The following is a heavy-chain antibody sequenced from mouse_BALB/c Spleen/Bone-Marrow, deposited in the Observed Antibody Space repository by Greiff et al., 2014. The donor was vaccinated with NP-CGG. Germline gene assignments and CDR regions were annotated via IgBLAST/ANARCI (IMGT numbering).Heavy chain of an antibody. CDR2: INSGSGGT. Sequence: VQLQQSGAELVRPGTSVKVSCKASGYAFTNYLIEWVKQRPGQGLEWIGMINSGSGGTNYNEKFKGKATLTADKSSSTAYMQLSSLTSDDSAVYFCARRDGSYFDYWGQGTTLTVSS. CDR3: ARRDGSYFDY. CDR1: GYAFTNYL. J-gene: IGHJ2*01. D-gene: IGHD3-3*01. V-gene: IGHV1-54*01.